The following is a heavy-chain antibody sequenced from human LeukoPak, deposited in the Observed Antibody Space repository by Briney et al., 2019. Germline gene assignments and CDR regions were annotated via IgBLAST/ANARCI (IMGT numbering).Heavy chain of an antibody. V-gene: IGHV1-2*06. CDR2: INPNSGGT. D-gene: IGHD6-19*01. Sequence: EASVKVSCKVSGYTFTGYYMHWVRQAPGQGLEWMGRINPNSGGTNYAQKFQGRVTMTRDTSISTAYMELSRLRSGDTAVYYCARFYSSGSYFDYWGQGTLVTVSS. CDR1: GYTFTGYY. CDR3: ARFYSSGSYFDY. J-gene: IGHJ4*02.